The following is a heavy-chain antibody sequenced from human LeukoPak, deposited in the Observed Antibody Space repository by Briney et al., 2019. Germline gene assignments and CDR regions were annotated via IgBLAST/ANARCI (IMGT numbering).Heavy chain of an antibody. D-gene: IGHD5-24*01. CDR3: ARETPRRGETRDGYR. CDR1: GFIFRKYW. V-gene: IGHV3-7*01. J-gene: IGHJ4*02. Sequence: GGSLRLSCAASGFIFRKYWMNWVRQVPGKGLECLANIKEDGSETYYADSVKGRLTISRDNPKNLLFLQINSLRVEDTAVYYCARETPRRGETRDGYRWGQGTVVTVSS. CDR2: IKEDGSET.